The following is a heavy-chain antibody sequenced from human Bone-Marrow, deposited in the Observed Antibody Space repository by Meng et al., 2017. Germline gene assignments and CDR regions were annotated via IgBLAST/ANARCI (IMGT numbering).Heavy chain of an antibody. CDR1: GFTFSSYA. V-gene: IGHV3-48*03. D-gene: IGHD3-10*01. CDR3: ARGTYDSGSYPFDY. CDR2: ISSSGSTI. Sequence: GESLKISCAASGFTFSSYAMSWVRQAPGKGLEWVSYISSSGSTIYYADSVKGRFTISRDNAKNSLYLQMNSLRAEDTAVYYCARGTYDSGSYPFDYWGQGTLVTVSS. J-gene: IGHJ4*02.